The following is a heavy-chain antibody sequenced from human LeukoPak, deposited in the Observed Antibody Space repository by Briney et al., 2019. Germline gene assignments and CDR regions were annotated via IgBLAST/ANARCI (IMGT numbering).Heavy chain of an antibody. CDR2: VSDSGVNT. D-gene: IGHD2-15*01. CDR1: GFSFSGYA. V-gene: IGHV3-23*01. J-gene: IGHJ4*02. Sequence: PGGSLRLSCEASGFSFSGYAMSWVRQAPGKGLDWVSGVSDSGVNTYYADSVKGRFTISRDNSKYTLFLQMNSLRAEDTAVYYCARAPKLYCSGGSCYFDYWGQGTLVTVSS. CDR3: ARAPKLYCSGGSCYFDY.